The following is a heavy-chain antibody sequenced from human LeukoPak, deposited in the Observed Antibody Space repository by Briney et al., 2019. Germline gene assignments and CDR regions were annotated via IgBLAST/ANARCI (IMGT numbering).Heavy chain of an antibody. CDR2: IYKNAIT. CDR1: GFTGSSNY. D-gene: IGHD3-10*01. J-gene: IGHJ6*03. V-gene: IGHV3-53*01. Sequence: PGGSLRRSCAASGFTGSSNYMTCVRPAPGMGLEWVSVIYKNAITYHADTVKGRFTISRDNAKNMLYLQMNSLRADDTAVYYCARSLRVRGVPDYMDVWGKGTTVIISS. CDR3: ARSLRVRGVPDYMDV.